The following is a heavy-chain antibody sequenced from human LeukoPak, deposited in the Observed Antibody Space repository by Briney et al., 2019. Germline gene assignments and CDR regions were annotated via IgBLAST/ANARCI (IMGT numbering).Heavy chain of an antibody. CDR2: ISSGSGYI. CDR3: AREGAVTYYYYYYMDV. J-gene: IGHJ6*03. Sequence: PGGSLRLSCAASGFTFSSYSMNWVRQAPGKGLEWVSSISSGSGYIYYADSVKGRFTISRDNAKNSLYLQMNSLRAEDTALYHCAREGAVTYYYYYYMDVWGKGTTVTVSS. V-gene: IGHV3-21*04. CDR1: GFTFSSYS. D-gene: IGHD1-26*01.